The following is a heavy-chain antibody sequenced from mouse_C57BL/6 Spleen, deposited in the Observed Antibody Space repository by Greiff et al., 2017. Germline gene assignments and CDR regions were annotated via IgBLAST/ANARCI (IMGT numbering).Heavy chain of an antibody. V-gene: IGHV2-2*01. CDR2: IWSGGST. CDR3: ARNQSDYDGFYSMDY. D-gene: IGHD2-4*01. Sequence: VQLQQSGPGLVQPSQSLSITCTVSGFSLTSYGVHWVRQSPGKGLEWLGVIWSGGSTESNAAFISRLSISKDNSKSQVFFKMNSLQADDTAIYYCARNQSDYDGFYSMDYWGQGTSVTVSS. CDR1: GFSLTSYG. J-gene: IGHJ4*01.